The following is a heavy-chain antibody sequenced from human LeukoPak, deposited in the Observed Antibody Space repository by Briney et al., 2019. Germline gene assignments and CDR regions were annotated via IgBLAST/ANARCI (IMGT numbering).Heavy chain of an antibody. CDR3: ARDANWGFDAFDI. D-gene: IGHD7-27*01. J-gene: IGHJ3*02. Sequence: PGGSLRLSCAASGFTFSSYGMHWVRQAPGKGLEWVAVIWYDGSNKYYADSVKGRFTISRDNSKNTLYLQMNSLRAEDTAVYCCARDANWGFDAFDIWGQGTMVTVSS. V-gene: IGHV3-33*01. CDR1: GFTFSSYG. CDR2: IWYDGSNK.